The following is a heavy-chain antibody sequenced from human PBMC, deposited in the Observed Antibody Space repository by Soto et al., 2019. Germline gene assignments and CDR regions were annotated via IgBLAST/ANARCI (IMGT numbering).Heavy chain of an antibody. CDR2: INPNSGGT. CDR3: ARDPSVAYCGGDCYSNYYYYYGMAV. Sequence: AASVKVSCKASGYTFTGYYMHWVRQAPGQGLEWMGWINPNSGGTNYAQKFQGRVTMTRDTSISTAYMALSRLRSDDTAVYYCARDPSVAYCGGDCYSNYYYYYGMAVWGQGPTVTVSS. J-gene: IGHJ6*02. V-gene: IGHV1-2*02. CDR1: GYTFTGYY. D-gene: IGHD2-21*02.